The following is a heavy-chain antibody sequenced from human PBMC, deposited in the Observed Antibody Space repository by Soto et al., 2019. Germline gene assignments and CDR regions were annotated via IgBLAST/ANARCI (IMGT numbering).Heavy chain of an antibody. Sequence: QVQLVQSGAEVKKPGASVKVSCKASGYTFTGYYMHWVRQAPGQGLEWMGWINPNSGGTNYAQKFQGWVTMTRDTSIRTAYMELSRLRSDDTAVYYCARGADTAMVITRGDHLDAEYFQHWGQGTLVTVSS. J-gene: IGHJ1*01. CDR1: GYTFTGYY. CDR3: ARGADTAMVITRGDHLDAEYFQH. D-gene: IGHD5-18*01. CDR2: INPNSGGT. V-gene: IGHV1-2*04.